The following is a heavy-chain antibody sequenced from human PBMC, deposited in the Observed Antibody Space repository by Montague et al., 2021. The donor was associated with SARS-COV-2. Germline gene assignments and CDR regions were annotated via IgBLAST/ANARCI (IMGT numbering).Heavy chain of an antibody. J-gene: IGHJ4*02. V-gene: IGHV4-59*01. CDR3: ARVKRRYFYGLGVSDHFDY. D-gene: IGHD3-10*01. CDR2: IYYSGST. CDR1: GGSISSYY. Sequence: SETLSLTCTVSGGSISSYYWSWTRQPPGKGLEWIGYIYYSGSTNYNPSLKSRVTISVDTSKNQFSLKLSSVTAADTAAYYCARVKRRYFYGLGVSDHFDYWGQGALVTVYS.